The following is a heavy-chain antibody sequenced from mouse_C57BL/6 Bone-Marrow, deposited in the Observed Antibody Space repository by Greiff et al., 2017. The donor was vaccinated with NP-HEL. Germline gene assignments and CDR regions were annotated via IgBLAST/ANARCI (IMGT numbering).Heavy chain of an antibody. D-gene: IGHD2-3*01. V-gene: IGHV1-26*01. CDR2: INPNNGGT. J-gene: IGHJ3*01. CDR3: ARYDPLFAY. Sequence: EVQLQQSGPELVKPGASVKISCKASGYTFTDYYMNWVKQSHGKSLEWIGDINPNNGGTSYNQKFKGKATLTVDKSSSTAYMELRSLTSEDSAVYYCARYDPLFAYWGQGTLVTVSA. CDR1: GYTFTDYY.